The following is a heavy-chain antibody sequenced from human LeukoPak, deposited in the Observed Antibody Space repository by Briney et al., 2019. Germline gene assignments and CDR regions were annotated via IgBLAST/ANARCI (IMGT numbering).Heavy chain of an antibody. D-gene: IGHD5-18*01. Sequence: GESLQISCKCSGFDFTAYGIAWVRQLPGKGLEWMGNIYPGGSNGRYSPSFQGQVTMSADKSITTVYLQWSSLKASDTAMYYCARHFHSAWFGFWGQGSLVTVSS. CDR1: GFDFTAYG. CDR3: ARHFHSAWFGF. V-gene: IGHV5-51*01. J-gene: IGHJ4*02. CDR2: IYPGGSNG.